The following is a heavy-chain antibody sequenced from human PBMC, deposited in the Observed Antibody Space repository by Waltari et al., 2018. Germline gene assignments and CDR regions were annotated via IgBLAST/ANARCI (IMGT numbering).Heavy chain of an antibody. J-gene: IGHJ4*02. CDR1: GFSFSSCA. D-gene: IGHD3-16*01. CDR3: AKDVEGELYYFDN. V-gene: IGHV3-30*18. CDR2: VGFDGRNK. Sequence: VQLVESGGGVVQPGRSLRLACAPSGFSFSSCAMHWVRRSPGKGLDWVAVVGFDGRNKFYAESVKGRFTISRDNSKNTLYLQMESLRAEDTAIYYCAKDVEGELYYFDNWGQGTLVTVSS.